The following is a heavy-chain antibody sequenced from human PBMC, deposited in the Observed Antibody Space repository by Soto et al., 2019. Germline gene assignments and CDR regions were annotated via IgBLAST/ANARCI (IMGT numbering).Heavy chain of an antibody. D-gene: IGHD6-19*01. CDR3: ATAMAGEWHPFDY. Sequence: PGXSLKLSCAASGFTFSSYAVSWVFKAPGKGLEWVSAISGSGGSTYYADSVKGRFTISRDNSKNTLYLQMDSLRPEDTAVYYCATAMAGEWHPFDYWGHGTLVTVSS. J-gene: IGHJ4*01. CDR2: ISGSGGST. CDR1: GFTFSSYA. V-gene: IGHV3-23*01.